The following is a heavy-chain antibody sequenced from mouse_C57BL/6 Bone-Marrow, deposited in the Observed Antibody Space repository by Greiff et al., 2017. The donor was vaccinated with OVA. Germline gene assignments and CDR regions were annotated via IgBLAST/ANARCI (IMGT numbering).Heavy chain of an antibody. CDR3: ARFRYYDYDGYFDV. D-gene: IGHD2-4*01. Sequence: QVQLQQPGAELVRPGTSVKVSCKASGYAFTNYLIEWVKQRPGQGLEWIGVINPASGGTNYNEKFKGKATLTVDKSSSTAYMQLSSLTSEDSAVYFCARFRYYDYDGYFDVWGTGTTVTVSS. V-gene: IGHV1-54*01. CDR1: GYAFTNYL. CDR2: INPASGGT. J-gene: IGHJ1*03.